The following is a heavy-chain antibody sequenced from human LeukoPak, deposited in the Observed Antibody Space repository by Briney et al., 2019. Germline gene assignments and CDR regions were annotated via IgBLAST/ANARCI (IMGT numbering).Heavy chain of an antibody. CDR1: GFTFSSYS. CDR3: ARGVVVGTTTGVDY. Sequence: GGSLRLSCAASGFTFSSYSMNWVRQAPGKGLEWVSSISSSSSYIFYADSVKGRFTISRDNAKNSLYLQMNSLRAEDTAVYYCARGVVVGTTTGVDYWGQGTLVTVSS. CDR2: ISSSSSYI. D-gene: IGHD1-26*01. V-gene: IGHV3-21*01. J-gene: IGHJ4*02.